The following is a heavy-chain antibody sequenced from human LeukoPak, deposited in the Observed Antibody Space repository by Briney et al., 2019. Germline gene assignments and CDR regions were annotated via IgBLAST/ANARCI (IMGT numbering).Heavy chain of an antibody. CDR2: IWYDGSNK. CDR3: ARDDFWTGYCDY. D-gene: IGHD3/OR15-3a*01. Sequence: GGSLRLSCAASGFTFSSYGMHWVRQAPGKGLEWVAVIWYDGSNKYYADSVKGRFTISRDNSKNTLYLQMNSLRAEDTAVYYCARDDFWTGYCDYWGQGTLVTVSS. CDR1: GFTFSSYG. V-gene: IGHV3-33*01. J-gene: IGHJ4*01.